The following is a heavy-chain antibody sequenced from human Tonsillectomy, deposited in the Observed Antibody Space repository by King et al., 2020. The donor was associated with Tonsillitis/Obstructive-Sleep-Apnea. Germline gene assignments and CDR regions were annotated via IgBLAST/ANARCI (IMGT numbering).Heavy chain of an antibody. V-gene: IGHV6-1*01. D-gene: IGHD3-16*01. J-gene: IGHJ4*02. CDR3: AREPHYDYIWGSFNLDY. CDR2: TYYRSKWYN. CDR1: GDSVSSNSAA. Sequence: VQLQQSGPGLVKPSQTLSLTCAISGDSVSSNSAAWNWIRQSPSRGLEWLGRTYYRSKWYNDYAVSVKSRITINPDTSKNQFSLQLNSVTPEDTAVYYCAREPHYDYIWGSFNLDYWGQGTLVTVSS.